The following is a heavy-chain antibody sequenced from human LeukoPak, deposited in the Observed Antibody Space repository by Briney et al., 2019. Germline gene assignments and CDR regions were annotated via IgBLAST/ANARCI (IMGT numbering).Heavy chain of an antibody. V-gene: IGHV3-21*01. CDR3: ARWGGYSGYDLGVDY. Sequence: PGGSLRLSCAASGFTFNSYAMSWVRQAPGKGLEWVSSISSSSSYIYYADSVKGRFTISRDNAKNSLYLQMNSLRAEDTAVYYCARWGGYSGYDLGVDYWGQGTLVTVSS. CDR1: GFTFNSYA. J-gene: IGHJ4*02. D-gene: IGHD5-12*01. CDR2: ISSSSSYI.